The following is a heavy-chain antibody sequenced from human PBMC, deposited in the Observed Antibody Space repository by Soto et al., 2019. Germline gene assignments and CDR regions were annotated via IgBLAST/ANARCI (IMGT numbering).Heavy chain of an antibody. CDR1: GFTFSSYA. Sequence: EVQLLESGGGLVQPGGSLRLSCAASGFTFSSYAMSWVRQAPGKGLEWVSAISGSGGSTYYADSVKGRFTISRDNSKNTLYLQMNRFRAEDTAVYYCAKEETGYYDSSGLASDAFDIWGQGTMVTVSS. V-gene: IGHV3-23*01. J-gene: IGHJ3*02. CDR3: AKEETGYYDSSGLASDAFDI. CDR2: ISGSGGST. D-gene: IGHD3-22*01.